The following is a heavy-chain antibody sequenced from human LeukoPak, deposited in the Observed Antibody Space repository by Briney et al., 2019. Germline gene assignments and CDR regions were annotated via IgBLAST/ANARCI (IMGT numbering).Heavy chain of an antibody. D-gene: IGHD2-2*01. Sequence: GASVKVSCKASGYTFTSYYMHWVRQAPGQGLEWMGIINPSGGSTIYAQKFQGRVTMTRDKSTSTVYMELSSLRSEDTAVYYCARDLGDIIVVPPALGYWGQGTLVTVSS. CDR2: INPSGGST. CDR3: ARDLGDIIVVPPALGY. V-gene: IGHV1-46*01. J-gene: IGHJ4*02. CDR1: GYTFTSYY.